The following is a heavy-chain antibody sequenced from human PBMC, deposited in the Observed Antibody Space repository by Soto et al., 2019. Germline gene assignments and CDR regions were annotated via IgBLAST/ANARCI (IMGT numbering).Heavy chain of an antibody. J-gene: IGHJ6*02. CDR2: IIPIFGTA. CDR1: GGTFSSYA. CDR3: ARSQGGSSRLAIYYDYYYGMDV. D-gene: IGHD2-15*01. V-gene: IGHV1-69*01. Sequence: QVQLVQSGAELKKPGSSVQVSCKAPGGTFSSYAISWVRQAPGHGLEWMGGIIPIFGTAKYAQKYKGRVMITADESTRSGYMELSSPRSEDTAVYYCARSQGGSSRLAIYYDYYYGMDVWGQGTTVTVSS.